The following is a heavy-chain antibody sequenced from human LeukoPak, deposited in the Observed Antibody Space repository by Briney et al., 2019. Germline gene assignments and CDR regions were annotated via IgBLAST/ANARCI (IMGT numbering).Heavy chain of an antibody. D-gene: IGHD3-22*01. J-gene: IGHJ3*02. CDR1: GYTXTGYY. V-gene: IGHV1-2*02. CDR3: AGGYRYYYDSSGWGAFDI. Sequence: ASVNVSCKASGYTXTGYYMHGVRQAPGQGLEWMEWINPNSGGTHYAQKFKGRATMTRDTSIRTAYMELSRLRSDDTAVYYCAGGYRYYYDSSGWGAFDIWGQGTMVTVSS. CDR2: INPNSGGT.